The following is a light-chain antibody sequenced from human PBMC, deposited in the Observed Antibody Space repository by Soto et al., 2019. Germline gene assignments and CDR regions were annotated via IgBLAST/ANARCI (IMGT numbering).Light chain of an antibody. CDR1: QSITRN. CDR2: GAS. Sequence: EIVMRQSPATLSVSPGERATLSCRASQSITRNLAWYQQKPGQAPRLLIYGASTRATGVPARFSGSGSGTEFTLPISSLRSEDPAIYYCQEFHNWPLLTFGPGTKVEIK. CDR3: QEFHNWPLLT. J-gene: IGKJ3*01. V-gene: IGKV3-15*01.